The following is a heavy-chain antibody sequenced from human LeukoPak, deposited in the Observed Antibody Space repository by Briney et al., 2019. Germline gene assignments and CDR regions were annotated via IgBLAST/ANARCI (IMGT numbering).Heavy chain of an antibody. V-gene: IGHV3-11*01. CDR2: ISTSAGTI. CDR3: ARDAIDSSGFDFDY. CDR1: GLTFSDYY. Sequence: GESMRLSWAASGLTFSDYYLTWIRQAPGKGLEWISYISTSAGTIYYADSVKGRFTISRDNAKNSLYLQMNSLRAEDTAVYYCARDAIDSSGFDFDYWGQGTLVTVSS. D-gene: IGHD3-22*01. J-gene: IGHJ4*02.